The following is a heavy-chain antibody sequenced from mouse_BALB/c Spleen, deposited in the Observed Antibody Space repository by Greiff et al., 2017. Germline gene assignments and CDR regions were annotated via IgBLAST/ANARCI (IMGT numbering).Heavy chain of an antibody. V-gene: IGHV5-4*02. CDR2: ISDGGSYT. CDR3: ARGAMITDYAMDY. Sequence: DVHLVESGGGLVKPGGSLKLSCAASGFTFSDYYMYWVRQTPEKRLEWVATISDGGSYTYYPDSVKGRFTISRDNAKNNLYLQMSSLKSEDTAMYYCARGAMITDYAMDYWGQGTSVTVSS. D-gene: IGHD2-4*01. CDR1: GFTFSDYY. J-gene: IGHJ4*01.